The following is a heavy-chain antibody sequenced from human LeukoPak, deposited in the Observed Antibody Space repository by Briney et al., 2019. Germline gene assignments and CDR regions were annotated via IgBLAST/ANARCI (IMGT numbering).Heavy chain of an antibody. CDR2: ISSSGSTT. Sequence: GGSLRLSCAASGFTFSSYEMNWVRQAPGKGLEWISYISSSGSTTYYADSVKGRFTISRDNAKNSHYLRMNSLRAEDTAVYYCARDLDCSVGSCYSGDAFDIWGQGTMVTVSS. CDR3: ARDLDCSVGSCYSGDAFDI. V-gene: IGHV3-48*03. CDR1: GFTFSSYE. D-gene: IGHD2-15*01. J-gene: IGHJ3*02.